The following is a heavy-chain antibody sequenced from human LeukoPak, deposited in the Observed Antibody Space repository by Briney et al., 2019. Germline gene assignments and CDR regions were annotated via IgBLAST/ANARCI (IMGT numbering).Heavy chain of an antibody. CDR3: ARGGSDTAMAHDY. J-gene: IGHJ4*02. Sequence: GGSPRLSCAASGFTFRNHWMHWVRQAPGKGLMWVSRINRGGSRTDYADSVKGRFTISRDDAKNTLYLQLNSLRAEDTAVYFCARGGSDTAMAHDYWGQGTLVTVSS. CDR2: INRGGSRT. V-gene: IGHV3-74*01. CDR1: GFTFRNHW. D-gene: IGHD5-18*01.